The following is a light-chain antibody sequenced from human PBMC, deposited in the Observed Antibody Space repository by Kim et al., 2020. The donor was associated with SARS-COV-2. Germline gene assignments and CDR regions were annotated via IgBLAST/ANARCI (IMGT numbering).Light chain of an antibody. Sequence: ASVDDGVTIPCRASQSIGSSLAWYHQKPGKAPKILICKASTLQGGVPSRFSGSGSGTDFSLTISSLQPDDFAPYYCQQYSSYRISFGQGTRLEIK. CDR3: QQYSSYRIS. V-gene: IGKV1-5*03. CDR1: QSIGSS. J-gene: IGKJ5*01. CDR2: KAS.